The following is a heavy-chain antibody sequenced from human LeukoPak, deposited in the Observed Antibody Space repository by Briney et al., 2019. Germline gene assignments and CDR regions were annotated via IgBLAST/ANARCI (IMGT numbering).Heavy chain of an antibody. V-gene: IGHV3-30*02. Sequence: PGGSLRLSCAASGFTFSTSGMHWVRQAPGKGLEWVTFIRSDGSNRYYTDSVKGRFTISRDNAKNTLYLQMNSLRAEDTAVYYCARAASGYGSGSYYFQPYYYYYYMDVWGKGTTVTISS. D-gene: IGHD3-10*01. J-gene: IGHJ6*03. CDR3: ARAASGYGSGSYYFQPYYYYYYMDV. CDR1: GFTFSTSG. CDR2: IRSDGSNR.